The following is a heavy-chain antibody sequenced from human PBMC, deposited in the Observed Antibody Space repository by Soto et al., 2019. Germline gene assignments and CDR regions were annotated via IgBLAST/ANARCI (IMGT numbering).Heavy chain of an antibody. CDR1: GYTFINFA. D-gene: IGHD3-9*01. J-gene: IGHJ4*02. Sequence: GASVKVSCKASGYTFINFAIHWVRQAPGQRLEWMGWINAAIGDTRYSQKFQGRVTITSDTSASTAYMEVTSLSSEDTAVYYCARDVLTPDSRYDSWGQGTLVTVSS. CDR2: INAAIGDT. V-gene: IGHV1-3*01. CDR3: ARDVLTPDSRYDS.